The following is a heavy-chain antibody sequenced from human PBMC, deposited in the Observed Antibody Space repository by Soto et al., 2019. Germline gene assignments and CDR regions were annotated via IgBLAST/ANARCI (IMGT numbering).Heavy chain of an antibody. CDR2: IDPSDSQT. V-gene: IGHV5-10-1*01. CDR3: ARQIYDSHSGSHLQYDFES. CDR1: GYSFAGYW. Sequence: GESLKISCKGSGYSFAGYWITWVRQKPGKGLEWMGRIDPSDSQTYYSPSFRGHVTISATKSITTVFLQWSSLRASDTAMYYCARQIYDSHSGSHLQYDFESWGQGDPVTVSS. J-gene: IGHJ4*02. D-gene: IGHD3-22*01.